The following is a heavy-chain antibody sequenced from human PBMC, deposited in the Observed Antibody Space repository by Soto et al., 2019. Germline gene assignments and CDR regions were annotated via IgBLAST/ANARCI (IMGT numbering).Heavy chain of an antibody. J-gene: IGHJ4*02. V-gene: IGHV3-21*01. Sequence: GGSLRLSCVASGFTFSSYAMHWVRQTPGKGPEWVSSISSTGYFVDYPDSLKGRFTVSRDNDKNSVYLQMVNLRAEDTGVYYCARFHYTGSRWGQGTLVTVSS. CDR3: ARFHYTGSR. D-gene: IGHD2-8*02. CDR2: ISSTGYFV. CDR1: GFTFSSYA.